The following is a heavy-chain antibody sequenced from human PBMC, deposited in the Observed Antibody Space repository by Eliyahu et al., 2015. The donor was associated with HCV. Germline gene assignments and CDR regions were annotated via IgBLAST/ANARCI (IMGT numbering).Heavy chain of an antibody. Sequence: QVQLQESGPGLLKPSETLSLTCSVSGGAIRSYYWSWIRQPPGKGLEWIGFIYYGGSTNYNPSLKSRVTISVDTSKNQFSLKLSSVTAADTAVYYCARHRLVGAPFYFDYWGQGTLVTVSS. CDR1: GGAIRSYY. CDR3: ARHRLVGAPFYFDY. D-gene: IGHD1-26*01. J-gene: IGHJ4*02. V-gene: IGHV4-59*08. CDR2: IYYGGST.